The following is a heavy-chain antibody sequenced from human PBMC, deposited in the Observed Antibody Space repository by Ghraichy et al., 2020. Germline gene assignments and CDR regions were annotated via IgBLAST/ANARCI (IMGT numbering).Heavy chain of an antibody. D-gene: IGHD5-18*01. Sequence: SETLSLTCTVSGGSISSGDYYWSWIRQPPGKGLEWIGYIYYSGSTYYNPSLKSRVTISVDTSKNQFSLKLSSVTAADTAVYYCARRSSPTWIQSWSYFDYWGQGTLVTVSS. CDR1: GGSISSGDYY. J-gene: IGHJ4*02. CDR2: IYYSGST. V-gene: IGHV4-30-4*01. CDR3: ARRSSPTWIQSWSYFDY.